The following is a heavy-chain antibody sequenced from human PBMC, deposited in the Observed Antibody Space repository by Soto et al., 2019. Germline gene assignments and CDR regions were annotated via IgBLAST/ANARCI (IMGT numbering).Heavy chain of an antibody. CDR2: INPHTGTT. V-gene: IGHV1-18*01. CDR1: GYTCRSSG. Sequence: QIQLMQSGPAVEKPGASVRVSCTASGYTCRSSGITWVRQAPGQGLEWLGWINPHTGTTKSLQRLQDRITMTTDTSSNTAYLDVRSLRSDDTAIYFCARGRAAVFAPAHFVYYGLDLWGQGTSLTVSS. J-gene: IGHJ6*02. D-gene: IGHD3-3*01. CDR3: ARGRAAVFAPAHFVYYGLDL.